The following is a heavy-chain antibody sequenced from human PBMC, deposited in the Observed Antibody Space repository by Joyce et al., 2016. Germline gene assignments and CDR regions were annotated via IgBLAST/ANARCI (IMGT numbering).Heavy chain of an antibody. D-gene: IGHD6-25*01. J-gene: IGHJ4*02. CDR2: RSYDGIYK. CDR3: AKILTATYSSGWFLDY. CDR1: GLTLSNYG. Sequence: QVQLVESGGGVVQPGRSLRLSCAASGLTLSNYGVHWVRQAPGKGLEWVAVRSYDGIYKYYADSVEGRFTISRDNSKNTVFLEMNSLRTEDTAVYYCAKILTATYSSGWFLDYWGQGTLVTVSS. V-gene: IGHV3-30*18.